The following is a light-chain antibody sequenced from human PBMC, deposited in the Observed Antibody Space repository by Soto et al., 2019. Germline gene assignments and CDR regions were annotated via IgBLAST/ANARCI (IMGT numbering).Light chain of an antibody. CDR1: QSVSTY. J-gene: IGKJ1*01. Sequence: EIVLTQSPATVSLSPGERATLSCRASQSVSTYLAWYQQKPGQAPRLLIYDASSRATGIPARFSGSGSGTDFTLTISTLEPEDFAVYYCQQRSKWPRTFGQGTKVDIK. CDR2: DAS. V-gene: IGKV3-11*01. CDR3: QQRSKWPRT.